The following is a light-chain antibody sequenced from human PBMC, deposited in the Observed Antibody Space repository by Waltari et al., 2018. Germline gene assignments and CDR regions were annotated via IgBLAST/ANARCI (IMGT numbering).Light chain of an antibody. V-gene: IGLV3-19*01. Sequence: SSELTQDPAVSVALGQTVRITCQGDSLRSYYASWYQQKPGQAPVLVIYGKNNRPSGFPARFSGSISGNTASLTITGAQAEDEADYYCNSRDSSGRVFGGGTKLTVL. CDR2: GKN. J-gene: IGLJ3*02. CDR1: SLRSYY. CDR3: NSRDSSGRV.